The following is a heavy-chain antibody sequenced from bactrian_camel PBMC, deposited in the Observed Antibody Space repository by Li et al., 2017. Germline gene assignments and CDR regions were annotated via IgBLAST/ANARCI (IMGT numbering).Heavy chain of an antibody. CDR2: ISGGGST. CDR1: GFTFSSYT. V-gene: IGHV3S40*01. J-gene: IGHJ4*01. CDR3: AAGRPVPFSSAWYRTSAYNY. D-gene: IGHD6*01. Sequence: VQLVESGGGLVQPGGSLRLACAASGFTFSSYTMSWVRQAPGKALEWVSLISGGGSTNYADSVKGRFTISRDNAKNTLFLQLNSLKPEDTADYYCAAGRPVPFSSAWYRTSAYNYWGQGTQVTVS.